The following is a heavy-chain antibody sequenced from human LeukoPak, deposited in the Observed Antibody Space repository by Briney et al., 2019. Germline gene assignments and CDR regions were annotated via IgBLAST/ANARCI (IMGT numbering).Heavy chain of an antibody. CDR2: ISYVGSNK. J-gene: IGHJ4*02. Sequence: GRSLRLSCAASGFTFSNNVMHWVRQAPGKGLEWVAVISYVGSNKYNADSVKGRFTISKDNSKNTLYLQMDSLSAEDTAVYYCAKDRYSSGWYGIDYWGQGTLVTVSS. CDR1: GFTFSNNV. CDR3: AKDRYSSGWYGIDY. V-gene: IGHV3-30*18. D-gene: IGHD6-19*01.